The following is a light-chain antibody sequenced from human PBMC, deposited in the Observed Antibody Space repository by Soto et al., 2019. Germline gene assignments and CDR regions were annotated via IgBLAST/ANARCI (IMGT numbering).Light chain of an antibody. CDR1: SGHSSYA. V-gene: IGLV4-69*01. Sequence: QPVLTQSPSASASLGASVKLTCTLSSGHSSYAIAWHQQQPEKGPRYLMKLNSDGSHTKGDGIPDRFSGSSSGAERYLTIYSLQSEDEADYYCQTWGTGIRVFGTGTKVTVL. J-gene: IGLJ1*01. CDR3: QTWGTGIRV. CDR2: LNSDGSH.